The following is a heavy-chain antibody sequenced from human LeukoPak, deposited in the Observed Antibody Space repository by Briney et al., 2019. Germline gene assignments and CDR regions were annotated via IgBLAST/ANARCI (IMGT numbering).Heavy chain of an antibody. D-gene: IGHD2-2*01. CDR2: INHSGST. J-gene: IGHJ4*02. CDR1: GGSFSGYY. Sequence: SETLSLTCAVYGGSFSGYYWSWIRQPPGKGLEWIGEINHSGSTNYDPSLKSRVTISVDTSKNQFSLKLSSVTAADTAVYYCARMGLGYCGSTSCYADYWGQGTLVTVSS. CDR3: ARMGLGYCGSTSCYADY. V-gene: IGHV4-34*01.